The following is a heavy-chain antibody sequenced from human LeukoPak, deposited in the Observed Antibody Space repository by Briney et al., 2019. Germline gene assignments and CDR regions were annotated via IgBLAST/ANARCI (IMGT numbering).Heavy chain of an antibody. Sequence: GGSLRLSCAASGHTFRSYEMNWARHAPGKGLEWVSYITTSGSTVYYGDSVKGRFTISRDNAKNTLDLQMNSLRDEDTAVYYCARMSHTGAFDYWGQGTLVTVSS. CDR1: GHTFRSYE. CDR3: ARMSHTGAFDY. CDR2: ITTSGSTV. J-gene: IGHJ4*02. V-gene: IGHV3-48*03. D-gene: IGHD3-10*01.